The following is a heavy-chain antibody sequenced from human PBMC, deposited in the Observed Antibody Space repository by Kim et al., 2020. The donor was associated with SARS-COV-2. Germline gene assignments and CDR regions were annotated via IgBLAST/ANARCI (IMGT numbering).Heavy chain of an antibody. CDR3: ASDSKYCSSTSCSDY. Sequence: GGSLRLSCAASGFTFSSYAMHWVRQAPGKGLEWVAVISYDGSNKYYADSVKGRFTISRDNSKNTLYLQMNSLRAEDTAVYYCASDSKYCSSTSCSDYWG. J-gene: IGHJ4*01. V-gene: IGHV3-30-3*01. CDR2: ISYDGSNK. CDR1: GFTFSSYA. D-gene: IGHD2-2*01.